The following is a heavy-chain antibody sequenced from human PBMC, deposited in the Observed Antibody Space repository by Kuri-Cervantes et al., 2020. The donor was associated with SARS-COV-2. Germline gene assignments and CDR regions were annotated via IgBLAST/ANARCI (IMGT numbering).Heavy chain of an antibody. D-gene: IGHD3-16*01. CDR3: AKAGENYYYYYMDV. CDR2: IRYDGSNK. V-gene: IGHV3-30*02. Sequence: GESLKISCAASGFTFSSYGMHWVRQAPGKGLEWVAFIRYDGSNKYYADSVKGRFTISRDNSKNTLYLQMNSLRAEDTAVYYCAKAGENYYYYYMDVWGRGTTGTVSS. CDR1: GFTFSSYG. J-gene: IGHJ6*03.